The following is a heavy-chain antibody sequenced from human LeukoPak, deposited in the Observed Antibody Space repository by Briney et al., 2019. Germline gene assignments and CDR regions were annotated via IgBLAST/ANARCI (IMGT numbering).Heavy chain of an antibody. D-gene: IGHD3-10*01. CDR1: GFTFSSYG. CDR3: AKSRGVLLWFGESRPDY. J-gene: IGHJ4*02. CDR2: ISYDGSNK. Sequence: PGGSLRLSCAASGFTFSSYGMHWVRQAPGKGLEWVAVISYDGSNKYYADSVKGRFTISRDNSKNTLYLQMNSLRAEDTAVYYCAKSRGVLLWFGESRPDYWGQGTLVTVSS. V-gene: IGHV3-30*18.